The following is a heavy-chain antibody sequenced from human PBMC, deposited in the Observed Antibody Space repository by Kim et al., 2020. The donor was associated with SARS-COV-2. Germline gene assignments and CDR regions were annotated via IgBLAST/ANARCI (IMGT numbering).Heavy chain of an antibody. CDR1: GFTFDDYA. CDR2: ISWNSGSI. D-gene: IGHD3-10*01. V-gene: IGHV3-9*01. J-gene: IGHJ4*02. CDR3: AKMSLGGSGAFDY. Sequence: GGSLRLSCAASGFTFDDYAMHWVRQAPGKGLEWVSGISWNSGSIGYADSVKGRFTISRDNAKNSLYLQMNSLRAEDTALYYCAKMSLGGSGAFDYWGQGTLVTVSS.